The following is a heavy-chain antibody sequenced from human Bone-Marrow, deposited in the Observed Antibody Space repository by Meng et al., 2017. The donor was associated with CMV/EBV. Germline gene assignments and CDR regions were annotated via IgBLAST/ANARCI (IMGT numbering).Heavy chain of an antibody. V-gene: IGHV4-30-4*08. CDR3: ARRNNYYDSSGYYQYNWFDP. D-gene: IGHD3-22*01. CDR1: GGSVSSGSYY. CDR2: TYYSGST. J-gene: IGHJ5*02. Sequence: SETLSLTCTVSGGSVSSGSYYWSWIRQPPGKGLEWIGYTYYSGSTYYNPSLKSRVTISVDTSKNQFSLKLSSVTAADTAVYYCARRNNYYDSSGYYQYNWFDPWGQGTLVTVSS.